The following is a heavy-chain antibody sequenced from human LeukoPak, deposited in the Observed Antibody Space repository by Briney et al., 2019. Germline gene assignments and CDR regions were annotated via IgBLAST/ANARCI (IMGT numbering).Heavy chain of an antibody. CDR1: GYTFTSYG. J-gene: IGHJ2*01. D-gene: IGHD6-13*01. Sequence: ASVKVSCKASGYTFTSYGISWVRQAPGQGLEWMGWISAYNGNTNYAQKLQGRVTMTTDTSTSTAYMELRSLRSDDTAVYYCARECIAAAGGGFWYFDLWGRGTLVTVSS. V-gene: IGHV1-18*01. CDR2: ISAYNGNT. CDR3: ARECIAAAGGGFWYFDL.